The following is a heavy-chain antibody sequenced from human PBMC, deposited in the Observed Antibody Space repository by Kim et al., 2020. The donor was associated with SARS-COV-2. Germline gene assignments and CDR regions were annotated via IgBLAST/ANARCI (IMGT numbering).Heavy chain of an antibody. D-gene: IGHD3-10*01. CDR1: GYSFTSYW. J-gene: IGHJ6*02. V-gene: IGHV5-51*01. Sequence: GESLKISCKGFGYSFTSYWIGWVRQMPGKGLEWMGIIYPGDSDTSYSPSFQGQVTIAAAKSLSTAYLQWSSLKASDTAMYYCARGASSRELWFRELSYSGMDVCGQGTTFTVSS. CDR3: ARGASSRELWFRELSYSGMDV. CDR2: IYPGDSDT.